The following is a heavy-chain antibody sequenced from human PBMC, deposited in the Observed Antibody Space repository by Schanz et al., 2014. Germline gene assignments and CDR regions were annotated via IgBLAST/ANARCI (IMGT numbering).Heavy chain of an antibody. CDR2: IYSGGST. CDR3: AKCIGWYGRCAFDI. J-gene: IGHJ3*02. D-gene: IGHD6-19*01. CDR1: GFTFSSYN. Sequence: EVQLVESGGGLVRPGDSLRLSCAASGFTFSSYNINWVRQAPGKGLEWVAVIYSGGSTFYTDSVKGRFTISRDNSKNTLYLQMNSLIAEDTAVYYCAKCIGWYGRCAFDIWGQGTMVTVSS. V-gene: IGHV3-66*01.